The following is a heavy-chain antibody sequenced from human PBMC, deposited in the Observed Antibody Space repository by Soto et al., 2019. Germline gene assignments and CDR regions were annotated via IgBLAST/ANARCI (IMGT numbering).Heavy chain of an antibody. J-gene: IGHJ4*02. V-gene: IGHV3-48*02. CDR3: ARDSVTTVTTRSVYY. CDR1: GFTFTRYS. D-gene: IGHD4-17*01. Sequence: EVQLVESGGGLVQPGGSLRLSCAASGFTFTRYSMNWVRQAPGKGLEWVSYISSSSSTVYYADSVKGRFTISRDNAKKSLYLQMNSRRDEDTAVYYCARDSVTTVTTRSVYYGGQGTLVTVSS. CDR2: ISSSSSTV.